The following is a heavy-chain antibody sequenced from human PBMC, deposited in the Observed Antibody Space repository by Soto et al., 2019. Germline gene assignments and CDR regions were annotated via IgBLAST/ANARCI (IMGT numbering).Heavy chain of an antibody. CDR2: IKQDGSEK. Sequence: GGSLRLSCAASGFTFSSYWMSWVRQAPGKGLEWVANIKQDGSEKYYVDSVKGRFTISRDNAKNSLYLQMNSLRAEDTAVYYCAKDGTYVLGYNWFDPWGQGTLVTVSS. J-gene: IGHJ5*02. V-gene: IGHV3-7*03. CDR1: GFTFSSYW. CDR3: AKDGTYVLGYNWFDP. D-gene: IGHD3-3*02.